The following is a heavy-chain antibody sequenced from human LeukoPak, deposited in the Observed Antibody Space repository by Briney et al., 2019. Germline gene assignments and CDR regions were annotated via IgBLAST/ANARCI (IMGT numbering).Heavy chain of an antibody. V-gene: IGHV3-15*01. CDR3: TTGDYYDSSGYYRDY. D-gene: IGHD3-22*01. Sequence: PGGSLRPSCAASGFTFSNAWMSWVRQAPGKGLEWVGRIKSKTDGGTTDYAAPVKGRFTISRDDSKNTLYLQMNSLKTEDTAVYFCTTGDYYDSSGYYRDYWGQGTLVSVSS. CDR2: IKSKTDGGTT. J-gene: IGHJ4*02. CDR1: GFTFSNAW.